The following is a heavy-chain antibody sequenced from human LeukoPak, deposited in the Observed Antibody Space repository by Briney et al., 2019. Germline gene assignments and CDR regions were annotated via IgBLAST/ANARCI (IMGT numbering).Heavy chain of an antibody. V-gene: IGHV3-30*02. CDR2: IRYDGSYE. D-gene: IGHD5-24*01. CDR1: GFSFSDYA. CDR3: ARDGYNSRFDY. Sequence: GGSLRLSCAASGFSFSDYAMRWVRQAPGKGLEWVAFIRYDGSYEYYADSVKGRFTISRDNAKNSLYLQMNSLRAEDTAVYYCARDGYNSRFDYWGQGTLVTVSS. J-gene: IGHJ4*02.